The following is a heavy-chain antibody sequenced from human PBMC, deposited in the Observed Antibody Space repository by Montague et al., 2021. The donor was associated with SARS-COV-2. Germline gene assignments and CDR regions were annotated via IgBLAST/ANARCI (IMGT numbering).Heavy chain of an antibody. V-gene: IGHV4-39*01. Sequence: SETLSLTCTVSGGSISSSSYYWGWIRQSPGKGLEWIGSIYASGNTNYNPSLKSRVTMSVDTSKNQVSLKLTSVTAADTAVYYCARHLRVTTVTSHMYHYAMDVWGQGTTVTVSS. D-gene: IGHD4-11*01. CDR2: IYASGNT. CDR3: ARHLRVTTVTSHMYHYAMDV. J-gene: IGHJ6*02. CDR1: GGSISSSSYY.